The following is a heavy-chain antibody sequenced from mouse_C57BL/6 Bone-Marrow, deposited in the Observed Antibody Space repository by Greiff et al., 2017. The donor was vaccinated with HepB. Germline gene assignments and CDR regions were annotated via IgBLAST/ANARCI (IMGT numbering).Heavy chain of an antibody. D-gene: IGHD2-5*01. CDR1: GFSLSTFGMG. J-gene: IGHJ3*01. CDR3: AQIASYSNRFAY. CDR2: IWWDDDK. Sequence: QVTLKVSGPGISQPSQTLSLTCSFSGFSLSTFGMGVGWIRQPSGKGLEWLAHIWWDDDKYYNPALKSRLTISKDTSKNQLLLKIANVDTADTATYYCAQIASYSNRFAYWGQGTLVTVSA. V-gene: IGHV8-8*01.